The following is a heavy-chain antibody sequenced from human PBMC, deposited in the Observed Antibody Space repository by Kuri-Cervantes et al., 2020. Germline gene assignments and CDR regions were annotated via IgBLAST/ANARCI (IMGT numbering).Heavy chain of an antibody. V-gene: IGHV1-8*02. CDR1: GYTFTGYY. D-gene: IGHD2-2*01. J-gene: IGHJ6*03. CDR2: MNPNSGNT. CDR3: AREHIVVVPAAALYYYYYMDV. Sequence: ASVKVSCKASGYTFTGYYMHWVRQAPGQGLEWMGWMNPNSGNTGYAQKFQGRVTMTRNTSISTAYMELSSLRSEDTAVYYCAREHIVVVPAAALYYYYYMDVWGKGTTVTVSS.